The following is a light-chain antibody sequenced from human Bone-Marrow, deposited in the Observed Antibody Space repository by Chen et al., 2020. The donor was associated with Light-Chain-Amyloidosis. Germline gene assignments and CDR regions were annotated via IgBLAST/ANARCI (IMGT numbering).Light chain of an antibody. CDR2: EVS. CDR3: SSYTSSSTYV. V-gene: IGLV2-14*01. J-gene: IGLJ1*01. CDR1: SSDVGGYNY. Sequence: QSALTQPASVSGSPGQSITISCTGTSSDVGGYNYVYWYQQHPGKAPKLMIYEVSNRPSGVSNRFSGSKSGNTASLIISGLQAEDEADYYCSSYTSSSTYVFGTGTKVTVL.